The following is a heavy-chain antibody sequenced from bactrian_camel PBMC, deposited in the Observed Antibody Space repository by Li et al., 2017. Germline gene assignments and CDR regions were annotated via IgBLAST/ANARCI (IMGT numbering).Heavy chain of an antibody. J-gene: IGHJ6*01. CDR3: AAREPKYGCGLTRRSFAY. D-gene: IGHD5*01. CDR1: GWPRIDTLC. V-gene: IGHV3S63*01. Sequence: VQLVESGGGSVQSGGSLKLSCAVSGWPRIDTLCVAWFRQVPGKEREGVAAIAPSTGSTYYDDSVKGRFTVSHVNAKNTMYLQMNNLKPEDSAMYYCAAREPKYGCGLTRRSFAYWGQGTQVTVS. CDR2: IAPSTGST.